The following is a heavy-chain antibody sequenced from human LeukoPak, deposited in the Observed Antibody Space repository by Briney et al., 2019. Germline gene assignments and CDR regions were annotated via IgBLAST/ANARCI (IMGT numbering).Heavy chain of an antibody. D-gene: IGHD5-12*01. V-gene: IGHV3-23*01. Sequence: GGSLRLSCAASGFTFSSYAMSWVRQAPGKGLEWVSAISGSGGSTYYADSVKGRFTISRDNSKNTLYLQMNSLRAKDTAVYYCAKSRVATPTPFDYWGQGTLVTVSS. CDR1: GFTFSSYA. J-gene: IGHJ4*02. CDR2: ISGSGGST. CDR3: AKSRVATPTPFDY.